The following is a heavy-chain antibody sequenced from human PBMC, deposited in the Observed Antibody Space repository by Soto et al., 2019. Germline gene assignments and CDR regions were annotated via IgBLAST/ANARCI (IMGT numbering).Heavy chain of an antibody. CDR2: IRSQAYGGTP. CDR1: AFTFGDYA. D-gene: IGHD3-10*01. V-gene: IGHV3-49*04. Sequence: PGRCMRLSCAPAAFTFGDYAMNWVRLAPGKGLEWVGFIRSQAYGGTPEYAASVKGRFIISRDDSKSIAYLQMDSLKTQDTAVYYCTRSSAGLDYLDYWGQGILVTVSS. J-gene: IGHJ4*02. CDR3: TRSSAGLDYLDY.